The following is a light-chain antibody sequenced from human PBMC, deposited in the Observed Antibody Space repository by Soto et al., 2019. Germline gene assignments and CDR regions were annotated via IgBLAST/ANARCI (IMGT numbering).Light chain of an antibody. CDR3: QQRRNWQVT. J-gene: IGKJ5*01. V-gene: IGKV3D-20*02. CDR2: GTS. CDR1: QTFSSNY. Sequence: EIVLTQSPGTLSLSPGERATLTCRASQTFSSNYLAWYQQKPGQAPRLLISGTSTRATGIPDRFGGSGSGTDFTLTISSLEPEDFAVYYCQQRRNWQVTFGQGTRLEIK.